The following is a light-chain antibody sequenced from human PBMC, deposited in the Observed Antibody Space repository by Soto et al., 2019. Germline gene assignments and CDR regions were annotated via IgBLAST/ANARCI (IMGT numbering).Light chain of an antibody. J-gene: IGLJ2*01. CDR2: DVS. CDR1: NSDVGAYNY. Sequence: QSALTQPASVSGSPGQSITISCTGTNSDVGAYNYVSWYQQHPGKAPKLMIFDVSDRPSGVSNRFSGSKSGNTASLTISGLQPEDEADYHCSSYTSYNTLVLFGGGTKLTVL. CDR3: SSYTSYNTLVL. V-gene: IGLV2-14*01.